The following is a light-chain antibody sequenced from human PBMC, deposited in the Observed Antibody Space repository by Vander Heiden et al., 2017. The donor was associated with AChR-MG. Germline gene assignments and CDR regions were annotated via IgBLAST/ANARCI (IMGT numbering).Light chain of an antibody. CDR1: SSDVGGYNY. V-gene: IGLV2-14*03. CDR2: AVS. Sequence: QSALTQPAYVSGSPGQSITIFCTGTSSDVGGYNYVSWHQQHPGKAPNLMIYAVSNRPSGISYRFSGSKSGNTASLTISGLQAEDEADYYCSSYTSSGTYVFGTGTKVTVL. J-gene: IGLJ1*01. CDR3: SSYTSSGTYV.